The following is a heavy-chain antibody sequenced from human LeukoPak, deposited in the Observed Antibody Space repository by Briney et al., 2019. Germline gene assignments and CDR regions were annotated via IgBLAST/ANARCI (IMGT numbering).Heavy chain of an antibody. D-gene: IGHD2-15*01. CDR1: GFTFSSYG. Sequence: PGGSLRLSCAASGFTFSSYGMHWVRQAPGKGLEWVAVISYDGSNKYYADSVKGRFTISRDNSKNTLYLQMNSLRAEDTAVYYCAKDIVGDGDAFDIWGQGTMVTVSS. V-gene: IGHV3-30*18. CDR2: ISYDGSNK. J-gene: IGHJ3*02. CDR3: AKDIVGDGDAFDI.